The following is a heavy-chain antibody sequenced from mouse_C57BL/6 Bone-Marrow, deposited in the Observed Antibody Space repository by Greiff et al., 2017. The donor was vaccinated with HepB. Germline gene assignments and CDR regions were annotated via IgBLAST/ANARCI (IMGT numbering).Heavy chain of an antibody. D-gene: IGHD6-5*01. CDR3: ARHPIQSLYYYAMDY. CDR2: ISNGGGST. J-gene: IGHJ4*01. Sequence: EVKLMESGGGLVQPGGSLKLSCAASGFTFSDYYMYWVRQTPEKRLEWVAYISNGGGSTYYPDTVKGRFTISRDNAKNTLYLQMSRLKSEDTAMYYCARHPIQSLYYYAMDYWGQGTSVTVSS. CDR1: GFTFSDYY. V-gene: IGHV5-12*01.